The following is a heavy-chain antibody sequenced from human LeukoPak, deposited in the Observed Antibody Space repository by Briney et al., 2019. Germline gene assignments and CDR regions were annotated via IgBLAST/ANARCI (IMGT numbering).Heavy chain of an antibody. V-gene: IGHV7-4-1*02. J-gene: IGHJ6*02. Sequence: ASVKVSCKASGYTFTNYPMNWVRQAPGQGLEWMGWITTNTGNPTYAQGFTGRFVFSLDTSVSTAYLQISSLKAEDTAVYYCATRDTAMVTYYYYGMDVWGQGTAVTVSS. CDR2: ITTNTGNP. CDR3: ATRDTAMVTYYYYGMDV. D-gene: IGHD5-18*01. CDR1: GYTFTNYP.